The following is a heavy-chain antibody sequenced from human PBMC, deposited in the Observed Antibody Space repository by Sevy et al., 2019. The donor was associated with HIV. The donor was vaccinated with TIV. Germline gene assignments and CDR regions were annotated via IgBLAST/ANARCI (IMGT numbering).Heavy chain of an antibody. CDR1: GFTFSSYD. D-gene: IGHD6-13*01. V-gene: IGHV3-23*01. J-gene: IGHJ4*02. Sequence: GGSLRLSCAASGFTFSSYDMSWVRQAPGKGLEWVSGISPTGGTTHYAESVKGRFIISRDSSKKTLFLQMNSLRADDTALYYGAKDWEQQLGPDYWGQGTQVTVSS. CDR3: AKDWEQQLGPDY. CDR2: ISPTGGTT.